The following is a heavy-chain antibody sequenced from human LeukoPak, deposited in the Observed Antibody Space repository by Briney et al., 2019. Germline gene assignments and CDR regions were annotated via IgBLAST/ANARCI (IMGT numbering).Heavy chain of an antibody. D-gene: IGHD6-19*01. V-gene: IGHV3-48*04. CDR2: ISSSSSTI. Sequence: GGSLRLSCAAPGFTFSSYSMNWVRQAPGKGLEWVSYISSSSSTIYYAVSVKGRFTISRDNAKNSLYLQMNSLTTEDTAVYYCAKLSVSVIAVATKGAAFDVWGQGTMVIVSS. J-gene: IGHJ3*01. CDR1: GFTFSSYS. CDR3: AKLSVSVIAVATKGAAFDV.